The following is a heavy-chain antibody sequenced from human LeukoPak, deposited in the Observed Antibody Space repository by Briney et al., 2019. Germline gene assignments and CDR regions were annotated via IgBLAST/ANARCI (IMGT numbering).Heavy chain of an antibody. J-gene: IGHJ4*02. Sequence: PGRSLRLSCAASGFTFSSYAMSWVRQAPGKGLEWVSAISGSGGSTYYADSVKGRFTISRDNSKNTLYLQMNSLRAEDTAVYYCAKAPVYSYSSPIDYWGQGTLVTVSS. D-gene: IGHD6-13*01. CDR3: AKAPVYSYSSPIDY. CDR2: ISGSGGST. V-gene: IGHV3-23*01. CDR1: GFTFSSYA.